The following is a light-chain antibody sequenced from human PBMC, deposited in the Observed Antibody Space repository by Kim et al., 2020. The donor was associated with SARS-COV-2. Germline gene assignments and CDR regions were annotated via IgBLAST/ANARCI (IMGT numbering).Light chain of an antibody. CDR1: SSDVGGYNY. CDR2: EVN. J-gene: IGLJ2*01. V-gene: IGLV2-8*01. CDR3: SSYAGSNNLV. Sequence: GQSVTISCPGTSSDVGGYNYVSWYQQHPGKAPKLMIYEVNKRPSGVPDRFSGSKSGNTAPLTVSGLQAEDEADYYCSSYAGSNNLVFGGGTQLTVL.